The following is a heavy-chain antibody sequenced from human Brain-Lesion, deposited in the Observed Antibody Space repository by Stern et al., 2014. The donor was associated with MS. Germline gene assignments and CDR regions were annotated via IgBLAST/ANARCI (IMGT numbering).Heavy chain of an antibody. D-gene: IGHD2-15*01. J-gene: IGHJ5*02. CDR2: IYYSGNT. CDR1: GGSVSSTSYA. CDR3: AGEEDIRYCSGGSCTGNWFDP. V-gene: IGHV4-39*01. Sequence: QLVESGPGLVKPSETLSLTCTVAGGSVSSTSYAWAWIRQPPGKGLEWIGTIYYSGNTYYSPSLKSRLTISLDTPKNQFSLQLGSGTAADTAVYYCAGEEDIRYCSGGSCTGNWFDPWGQGTLVTVSS.